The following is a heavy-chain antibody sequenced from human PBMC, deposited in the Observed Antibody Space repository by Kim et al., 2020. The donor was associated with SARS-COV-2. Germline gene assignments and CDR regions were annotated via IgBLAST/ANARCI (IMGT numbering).Heavy chain of an antibody. D-gene: IGHD2-2*01. J-gene: IGHJ6*01. CDR1: GFTFSSYA. Sequence: GGSLRLSCAASGFTFSSYAMHWVRQAPGKGLEWVAVISYDGSNKYYADSVKGRFTISRDNSKNTLYLQMNSLRAEDTAVYYCASDIVVVPAANYYGMDV. V-gene: IGHV3-30-3*01. CDR3: ASDIVVVPAANYYGMDV. CDR2: ISYDGSNK.